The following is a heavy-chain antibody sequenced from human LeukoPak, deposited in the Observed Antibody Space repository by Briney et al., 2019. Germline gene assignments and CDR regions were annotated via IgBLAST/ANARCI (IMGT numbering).Heavy chain of an antibody. J-gene: IGHJ4*01. CDR2: ISAYNGNT. D-gene: IGHD1-14*01. Sequence: GASVKFSCKASGYTFTSYGISWVRQAPGQGLEWMGWISAYNGNTNYAQKLQGRVTMTTDSSTSTAYMELRSLRYDDTGIYYCARGSLGWGSEPEYFDYWGQGTLVTVSS. CDR3: ARGSLGWGSEPEYFDY. V-gene: IGHV1-18*01. CDR1: GYTFTSYG.